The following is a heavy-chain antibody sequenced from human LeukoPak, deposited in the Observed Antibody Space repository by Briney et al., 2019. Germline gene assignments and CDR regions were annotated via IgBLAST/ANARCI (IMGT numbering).Heavy chain of an antibody. CDR2: VYHSGET. CDR1: GGSVSSGDYY. CDR3: ARGGIYYYGSGSYYKGPPYYFDY. V-gene: IGHV4-30-2*01. J-gene: IGHJ4*02. Sequence: SQTLSLTCTVSGGSVSSGDYYWSWIRQPPGKGLEWIGSVYHSGETYYNPSLNSRVTISVDRSKNQLSLKLNSVTAADTAVYFCARGGIYYYGSGSYYKGPPYYFDYWGQGTLVTVSS. D-gene: IGHD3-10*01.